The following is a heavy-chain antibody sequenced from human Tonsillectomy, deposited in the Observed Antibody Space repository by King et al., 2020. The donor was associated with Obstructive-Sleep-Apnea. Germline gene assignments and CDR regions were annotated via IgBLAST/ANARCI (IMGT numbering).Heavy chain of an antibody. V-gene: IGHV3-48*04. CDR2: ISRSSSAI. CDR1: GFTFSSYS. Sequence: DVQLVESGGGLVQPGGSLRLSCAASGFTFSSYSINWVRQAPGKGLEWVSYISRSSSAIYYADSVKGRFTISRDNAENSLFLQMNSLRAEDTAVYYCARDNWDGSGYYPFDYWGQGTLVTVSS. D-gene: IGHD3-22*01. J-gene: IGHJ4*02. CDR3: ARDNWDGSGYYPFDY.